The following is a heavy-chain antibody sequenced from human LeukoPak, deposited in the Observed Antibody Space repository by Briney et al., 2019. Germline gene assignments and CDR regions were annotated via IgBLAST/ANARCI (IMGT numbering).Heavy chain of an antibody. CDR3: AKGRSTSWKASYYFDY. J-gene: IGHJ4*02. CDR2: ISASGGGT. CDR1: GFTFSSYA. Sequence: PGGSLRLSCAASGFTFSSYAMTWVRQAPGKGLEWVSVISASGGGTSYADSVEGRSTIPRDNSKNMLYLQMNSLSVEDTAVYYCAKGRSTSWKASYYFDYWGQGTQLTVSS. D-gene: IGHD2-2*01. V-gene: IGHV3-23*01.